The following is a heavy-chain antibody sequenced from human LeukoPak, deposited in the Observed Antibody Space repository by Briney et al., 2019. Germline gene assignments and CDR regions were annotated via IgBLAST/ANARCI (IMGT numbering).Heavy chain of an antibody. J-gene: IGHJ4*02. CDR2: IRSKAYGGTT. CDR3: TRDRGYSFY. V-gene: IGHV3-49*04. D-gene: IGHD5-18*01. CDR1: GFTFSRHG. Sequence: GGSLRLSCAASGFTFSRHGMHWVRQAPGKGLEWVGFIRSKAYGGTTEYAASVKGRFTISRDDSKSIAYLQMNSLKTEDTAVYYCTRDRGYSFYWGQGTLVTVSS.